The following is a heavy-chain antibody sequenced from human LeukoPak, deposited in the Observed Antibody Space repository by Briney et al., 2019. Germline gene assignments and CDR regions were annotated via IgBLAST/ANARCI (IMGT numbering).Heavy chain of an antibody. CDR1: GFSFSDYW. V-gene: IGHV3-7*01. D-gene: IGHD3-3*01. CDR2: IRDDGSDK. Sequence: GGSLRLSCAASGFSFSDYWMSWVRQAPGKGLEWVATIRDDGSDKYYVDSVKGRFTISRDNTKNSLSLEINSLRAEDTALYYCARATSADKEDYWGQGTLVTVSS. CDR3: ARATSADKEDY. J-gene: IGHJ4*02.